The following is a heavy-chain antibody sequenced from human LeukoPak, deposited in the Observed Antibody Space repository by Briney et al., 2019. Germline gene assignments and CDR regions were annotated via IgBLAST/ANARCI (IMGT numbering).Heavy chain of an antibody. CDR3: VRDYNWGFDY. D-gene: IGHD1-1*01. CDR2: ISYDGSNK. J-gene: IGHJ4*02. V-gene: IGHV3-30*03. CDR1: GFTFSSYG. Sequence: GGSLRLSCAASGFTFSSYGMHWVRQAPGKGLEWVAVISYDGSNKYYADSVKGRFTISRDNSKNNVYLQMYSLRVEDTSIYYCVRDYNWGFDYWGQGTVVTVSS.